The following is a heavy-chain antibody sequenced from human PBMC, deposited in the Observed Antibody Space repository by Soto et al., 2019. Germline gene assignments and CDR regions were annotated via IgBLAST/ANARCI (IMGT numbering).Heavy chain of an antibody. CDR1: VGSISSGDYY. CDR2: IYYSGST. D-gene: IGHD3-3*02. CDR3: AARPISRSIDY. V-gene: IGHV4-30-4*01. Sequence: PSETLSLTCTVSVGSISSGDYYWSWIRQPPGKGLEWIGYIYYSGSTYYNPSLKSRVTISVDTSKNQFSLKLSSVTAADTAVYYCAARPISRSIDYWGQGTLVTVSS. J-gene: IGHJ4*02.